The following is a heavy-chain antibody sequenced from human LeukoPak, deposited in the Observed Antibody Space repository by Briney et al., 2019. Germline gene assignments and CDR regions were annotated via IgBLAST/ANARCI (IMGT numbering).Heavy chain of an antibody. V-gene: IGHV4-59*01. CDR1: GGSINGYY. CDR3: ARVRYSSGWYLLAFDY. Sequence: SETLSLTCTVSGGSINGYYWSWIRQPPGKGLEWIGYIYYSGSTNYNPSLKSRVTISVDTSKNQFSLKLSSVTAADTAVYYCARVRYSSGWYLLAFDYWGQGTLVTVSS. CDR2: IYYSGST. J-gene: IGHJ4*02. D-gene: IGHD6-19*01.